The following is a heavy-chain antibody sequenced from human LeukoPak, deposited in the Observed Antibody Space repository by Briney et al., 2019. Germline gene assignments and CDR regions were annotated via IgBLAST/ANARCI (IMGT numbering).Heavy chain of an antibody. CDR2: ISSSSSYI. V-gene: IGHV3-21*01. J-gene: IGHJ4*02. CDR3: ARDLSGIAGYTYGRGIDY. D-gene: IGHD5-18*01. Sequence: GGSLRLSCAASGFTFSSYSMNWVRQAPGEGLEWVSSISSSSSYIYYADSVKGRFTISRDNAKNSLYLQINSLRAEDTAVYYCARDLSGIAGYTYGRGIDYWGQGTLVTVSS. CDR1: GFTFSSYS.